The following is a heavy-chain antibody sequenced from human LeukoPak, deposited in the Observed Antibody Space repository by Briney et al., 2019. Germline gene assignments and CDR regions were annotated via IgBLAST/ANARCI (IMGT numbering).Heavy chain of an antibody. CDR3: AKDTRPGATAPLFDY. V-gene: IGHV3-7*03. Sequence: HPGGSLRLSCVASGFPFSSYWMTWVRQAPGKGLEWVANIKQDGSKKSYVDSVKGRFTISRDNAKNSLYLQMNSLRAEDTALYYCAKDTRPGATAPLFDYWGQGTLVTVSS. CDR2: IKQDGSKK. J-gene: IGHJ4*02. CDR1: GFPFSSYW. D-gene: IGHD1-26*01.